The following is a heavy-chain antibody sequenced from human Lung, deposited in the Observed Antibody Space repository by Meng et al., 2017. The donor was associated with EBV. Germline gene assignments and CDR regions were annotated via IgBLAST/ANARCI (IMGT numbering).Heavy chain of an antibody. CDR3: ARDEGGWLTAPDY. Sequence: VERVQSGCEVKKPGSSLKVSCKASGGTFSSYTISWVRQAPGQGLEWMGRFIPILGIANYAQKFQGRVTITADKSTSTAYMELSSLRSEDTAVYYCARDEGGWLTAPDYWGQGTLVTVSS. CDR2: FIPILGIA. V-gene: IGHV1-69*08. CDR1: GGTFSSYT. D-gene: IGHD5-24*01. J-gene: IGHJ4*02.